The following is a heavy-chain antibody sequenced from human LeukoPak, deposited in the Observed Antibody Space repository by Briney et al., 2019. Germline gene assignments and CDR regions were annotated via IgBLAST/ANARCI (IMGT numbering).Heavy chain of an antibody. Sequence: PGGSLRLSCAASGFTFSSYEMNWVRQAPGKGLEWVSGINWNGGSTGYADSVKGRFTISRDNAKNSLYLQMNSLRAEDTALYYCARVGIAAADYYFDYWGQGTLVTVSS. CDR1: GFTFSSYE. V-gene: IGHV3-20*04. CDR3: ARVGIAAADYYFDY. D-gene: IGHD6-13*01. CDR2: INWNGGST. J-gene: IGHJ4*02.